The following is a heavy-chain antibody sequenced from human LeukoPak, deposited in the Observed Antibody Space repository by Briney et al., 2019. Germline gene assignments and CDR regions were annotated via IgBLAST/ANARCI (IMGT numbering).Heavy chain of an antibody. D-gene: IGHD6-25*01. J-gene: IGHJ4*02. CDR1: GYTFSRHA. V-gene: IGHV3-64D*06. CDR2: ISSNGGST. CDR3: VKPGSRFDY. Sequence: PGGSLRLSCSASGYTFSRHAFHWVRQAPGKGLEYVSAISSNGGSTYYADSVKGRFTISRDNSKNTLYLQMSSLRAEDTAVYYCVKPGSRFDYWGQGTLVTVSS.